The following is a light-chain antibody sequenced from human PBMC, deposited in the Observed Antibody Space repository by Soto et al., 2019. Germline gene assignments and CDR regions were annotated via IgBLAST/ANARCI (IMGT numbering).Light chain of an antibody. CDR1: SSDVGGYNY. J-gene: IGLJ2*01. Sequence: QSALTQPASVSGSPGLSITISCTGTSSDVGGYNYVSWYQQHPGKAPKLMIYDVSNRPSGVSNRFSGSKSGNTASLTISGLQAEDEADYYCSSYTSISTLVFGGGTKVTVL. CDR2: DVS. CDR3: SSYTSISTLV. V-gene: IGLV2-14*01.